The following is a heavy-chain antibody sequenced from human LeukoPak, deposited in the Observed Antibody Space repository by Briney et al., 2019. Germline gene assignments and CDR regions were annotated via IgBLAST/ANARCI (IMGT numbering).Heavy chain of an antibody. D-gene: IGHD1-1*01. CDR3: AREGQTGTYYYYYYMDV. Sequence: KTSETLSLTCTVSGGSISSYYWSWIRQPAGKGLECIGRIYTSGSTNYNPSLKSRVTMSVDTSKNQFSLKLSSVTAADTAVYYCAREGQTGTYYYYYYMDVWGKGTTVTVSS. CDR2: IYTSGST. CDR1: GGSISSYY. J-gene: IGHJ6*03. V-gene: IGHV4-4*07.